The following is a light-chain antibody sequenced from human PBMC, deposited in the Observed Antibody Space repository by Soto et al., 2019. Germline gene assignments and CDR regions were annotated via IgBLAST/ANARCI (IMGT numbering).Light chain of an antibody. CDR2: DAS. CDR1: QSVSSGY. V-gene: IGKV3-20*01. J-gene: IGKJ4*01. Sequence: EIVLTQSPGTLSLSPGERATLSCRASQSVSSGYLAWYQHKPGQAPRLLIYDASSRATGIPDRFSGSGSGTDFIFTISRLEPEDFAVYYCQQYGSSPAFGGGTKVEIK. CDR3: QQYGSSPA.